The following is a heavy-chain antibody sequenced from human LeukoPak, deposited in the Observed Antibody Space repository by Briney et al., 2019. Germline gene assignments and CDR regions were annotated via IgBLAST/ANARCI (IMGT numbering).Heavy chain of an antibody. CDR1: GFTFSVYG. Sequence: PGRSLRLSCGASGFTFSVYGMHWVRQAPGKGLEWVAVISYDGSNKYYADSVKSRFTISRDNSKNTLYLQMNSLRAEDTAVYYCAKDRLSYGDYVYDYWGQGTLVTVSS. V-gene: IGHV3-30*18. J-gene: IGHJ4*02. CDR3: AKDRLSYGDYVYDY. CDR2: ISYDGSNK. D-gene: IGHD4-17*01.